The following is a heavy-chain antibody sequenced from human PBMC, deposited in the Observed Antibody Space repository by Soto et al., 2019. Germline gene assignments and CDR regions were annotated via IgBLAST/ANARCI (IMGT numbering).Heavy chain of an antibody. J-gene: IGHJ4*02. CDR2: ISGSGGST. CDR3: AKDFRHGPFDY. Sequence: GGSLRLSCAASGFTFSSYAMGWVRQAPGKGLEWVSAISGSGGSTYYADSVRGRFTISRDNSKNTLYLQMNSLRAEDTAVYYCAKDFRHGPFDYWGQGTLVTVSS. V-gene: IGHV3-23*01. CDR1: GFTFSSYA.